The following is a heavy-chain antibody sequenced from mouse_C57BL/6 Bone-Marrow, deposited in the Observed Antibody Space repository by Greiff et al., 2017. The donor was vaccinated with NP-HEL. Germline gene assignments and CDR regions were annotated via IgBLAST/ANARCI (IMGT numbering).Heavy chain of an antibody. D-gene: IGHD1-1*01. J-gene: IGHJ2*01. V-gene: IGHV5-15*01. Sequence: EVKLVESGGGLVQPGGSLKLSCAASGFTFSDYGMAWVRQAPRKGPEWVAFISNLAYSIYYADTVTGRFTISRENAKNTLYLEMSSLRSEDTAMYYCARQAGLLFFDYWGQGTTLTVSS. CDR2: ISNLAYSI. CDR1: GFTFSDYG. CDR3: ARQAGLLFFDY.